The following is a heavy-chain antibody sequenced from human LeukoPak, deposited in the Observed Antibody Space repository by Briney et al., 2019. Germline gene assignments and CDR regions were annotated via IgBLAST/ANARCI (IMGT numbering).Heavy chain of an antibody. J-gene: IGHJ4*02. CDR3: AREEGMHGDYSFDY. V-gene: IGHV1-69*13. D-gene: IGHD4-17*01. CDR1: GGTFSSYA. CDR2: IIPIFGTV. Sequence: SVKVSCKASGGTFSSYAISWVRQAPGQGLEWMGGIIPIFGTVNYAQKFQGRVTITADESTSTAYMELSSLRSEDTAVYYCAREEGMHGDYSFDYWGQGTLVTVSS.